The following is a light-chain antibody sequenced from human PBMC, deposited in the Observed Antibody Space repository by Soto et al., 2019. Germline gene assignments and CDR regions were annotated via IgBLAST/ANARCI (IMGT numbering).Light chain of an antibody. CDR3: HHYYSTHVT. J-gene: IGKJ3*01. Sequence: DIVMTQSPDSLAVSLGERATTNCKSSQSVLYSSNNKNYLAWYQQKPGQPPKLLIYWASTRESGVPDRFSGSGSGTDFALTISSLQAGDVAVYYCHHYYSTHVTFGPGTKVDS. CDR2: WAS. V-gene: IGKV4-1*01. CDR1: QSVLYSSNNKNY.